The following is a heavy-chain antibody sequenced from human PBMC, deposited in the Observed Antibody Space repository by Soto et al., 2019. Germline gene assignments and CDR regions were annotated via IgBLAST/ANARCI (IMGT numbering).Heavy chain of an antibody. J-gene: IGHJ6*02. D-gene: IGHD3-10*02. V-gene: IGHV4-38-2*02. CDR3: ARDYPRFGELFQPSGHYYYYGMDV. Sequence: NPSETLSLTCAVSGYSISSGYYWGWIRQPPGKGLEWIGSIYHSGSTYYNPSLKSRVTISVDTSKNQFSLKLSSVTAADTAVYYCARDYPRFGELFQPSGHYYYYGMDVWGQGTTVTVSS. CDR1: GYSISSGYY. CDR2: IYHSGST.